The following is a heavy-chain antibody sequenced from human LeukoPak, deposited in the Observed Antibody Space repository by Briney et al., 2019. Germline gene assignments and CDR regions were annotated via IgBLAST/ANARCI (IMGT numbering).Heavy chain of an antibody. CDR3: ARDAGATHAYYFDY. J-gene: IGHJ4*02. Sequence: SVKVSCKASGGTFSSYAISWVRQAPGQGLEWMGRIIPILGIANYAQKFQGRVTITADKSTSTAYMELSSLRSEDTAVYYCARDAGATHAYYFDYWGQGTLVTVSS. CDR1: GGTFSSYA. D-gene: IGHD1-26*01. CDR2: IIPILGIA. V-gene: IGHV1-69*04.